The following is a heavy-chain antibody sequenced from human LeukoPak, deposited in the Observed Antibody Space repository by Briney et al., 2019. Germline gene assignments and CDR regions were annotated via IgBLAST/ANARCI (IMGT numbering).Heavy chain of an antibody. J-gene: IGHJ6*02. CDR2: ISAYNGNT. CDR1: GYTFTSYG. Sequence: ASVKVSCKASGYTFTSYGISWVRQAPGQGLEWMGWISAYNGNTNYAQKLQGRVTMTTDTSTSTAYMELRSLRSDDTAVYYCAGGYQLLSYRWCIYAWGQGTTVTVSS. CDR3: AGGYQLLSYRWCIYA. V-gene: IGHV1-18*01. D-gene: IGHD2-2*01.